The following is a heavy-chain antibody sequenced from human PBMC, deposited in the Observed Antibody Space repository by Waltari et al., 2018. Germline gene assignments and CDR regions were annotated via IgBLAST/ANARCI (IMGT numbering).Heavy chain of an antibody. CDR2: ISSTTTT. D-gene: IGHD5-12*01. J-gene: IGHJ3*02. CDR1: GFTFSTYN. V-gene: IGHV3-48*01. Sequence: EVHLVASGGGLVQPGESLRLSCAASGFTFSTYNMNWVRQAPGKGLEWVSYISSTTTTYYADYMKGRFTISRDNAKNSLYLQMNSLRAEDTALYYCARGRNGYIQDVFDIWGQGTMVSVSS. CDR3: ARGRNGYIQDVFDI.